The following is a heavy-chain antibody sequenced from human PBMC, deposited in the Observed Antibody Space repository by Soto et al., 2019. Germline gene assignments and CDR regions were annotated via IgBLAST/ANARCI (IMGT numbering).Heavy chain of an antibody. CDR2: ISPYYDST. CDR1: GFSLSSDG. J-gene: IGHJ5*02. Sequence: QVQLVQSGAEVKKPGASVKVSCKTSGFSLSSDGINWVRRAPGQALEWLGWISPYYDSTNYAQKFQGRVTLTTDTSTSTAYMELRSLRSDDTAVYYCARSEVPAAMGGWFDPWGQGTLVTVSS. D-gene: IGHD2-2*01. CDR3: ARSEVPAAMGGWFDP. V-gene: IGHV1-18*01.